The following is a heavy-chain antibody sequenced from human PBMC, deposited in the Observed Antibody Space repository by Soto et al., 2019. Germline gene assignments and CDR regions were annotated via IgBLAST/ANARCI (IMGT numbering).Heavy chain of an antibody. Sequence: GESLKISCAASGFTVSSNYMSWVRQAPGKGLEWVSVIYSGGSTYYADSVKGRFTISRHNSKNTLYLQMNSLRAEDTAVYYCARPSKDLYSSSWYYFDYWGQGTLVTVSS. CDR1: GFTVSSNY. CDR2: IYSGGST. V-gene: IGHV3-53*04. D-gene: IGHD6-13*01. CDR3: ARPSKDLYSSSWYYFDY. J-gene: IGHJ4*02.